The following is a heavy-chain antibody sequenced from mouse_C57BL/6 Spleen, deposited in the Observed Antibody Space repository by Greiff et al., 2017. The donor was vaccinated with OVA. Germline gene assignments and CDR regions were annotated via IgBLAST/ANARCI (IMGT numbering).Heavy chain of an antibody. Sequence: QVQLQQSGAELVRPGASVKLSCKASGYTFTDYYINWVKQRPGQGLEWIARIYPGSGNTYYNEKFKGKATLTAEKSSSTAYMQLSSLTSEDSAVYFGARFTPSSYYFDYWGQGTTLTVSS. V-gene: IGHV1-76*01. CDR1: GYTFTDYY. D-gene: IGHD1-3*01. J-gene: IGHJ2*01. CDR2: IYPGSGNT. CDR3: ARFTPSSYYFDY.